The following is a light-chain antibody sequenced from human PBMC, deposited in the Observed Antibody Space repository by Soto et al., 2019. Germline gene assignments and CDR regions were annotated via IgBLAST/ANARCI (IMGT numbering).Light chain of an antibody. CDR1: QNVSNW. V-gene: IGKV1-5*03. CDR2: KAS. J-gene: IGKJ2*01. Sequence: DVEMTQSPSTLPTSIGDRVTINCRASQNVSNWLAWYQQKPGKAPKNKASRLESGVPSRFSASGSGTDFTLTINSLQSDDFATYFCQQYSKESTFGQGTKLEIK. CDR3: QQYSKEST.